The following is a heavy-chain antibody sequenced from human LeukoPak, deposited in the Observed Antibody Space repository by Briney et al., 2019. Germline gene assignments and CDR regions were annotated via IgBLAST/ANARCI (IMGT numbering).Heavy chain of an antibody. CDR3: AKEYSGSSYYFDY. CDR1: GFTFSSYG. Sequence: PRGSLRLSCAASGFTFSSYGMHWVRQAPGKGLEWVAVISHDGSYNYYADSVKGRFTISRDNSKNTLYLQMNSLRAEDTAVYYCAKEYSGSSYYFDYWGQGTLVTVSS. CDR2: ISHDGSYN. D-gene: IGHD1-26*01. V-gene: IGHV3-30*18. J-gene: IGHJ4*02.